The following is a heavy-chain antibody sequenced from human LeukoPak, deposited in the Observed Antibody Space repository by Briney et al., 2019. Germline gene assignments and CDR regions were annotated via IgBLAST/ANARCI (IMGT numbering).Heavy chain of an antibody. D-gene: IGHD3-3*01. V-gene: IGHV1-2*02. CDR3: ARSFWSGPNDAFDI. CDR2: INPNSGGT. J-gene: IGHJ3*02. Sequence: GASVTVSCKASGYTFTGYYMHWVRQAPGQGLEWMGWINPNSGGTNYAQKFQGRVTITRDTSISTAYMELSRLRSDDTAVYYCARSFWSGPNDAFDIWGQGTMVTVSS. CDR1: GYTFTGYY.